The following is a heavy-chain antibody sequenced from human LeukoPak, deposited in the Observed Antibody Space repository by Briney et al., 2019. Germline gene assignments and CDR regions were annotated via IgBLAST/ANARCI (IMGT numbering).Heavy chain of an antibody. CDR3: ARDLGLRGST. Sequence: PGGSLRLSCEASGLTFSNSWMHWVRQIPGKGLVWVSRLYGDMRDISYADSVKGRVTISRDNAKNTVYLQMNSLRGEDTAVYYCARDLGLRGSTWGQGTLVTVSS. D-gene: IGHD5-12*01. V-gene: IGHV3-74*01. CDR2: LYGDMRDI. J-gene: IGHJ5*02. CDR1: GLTFSNSW.